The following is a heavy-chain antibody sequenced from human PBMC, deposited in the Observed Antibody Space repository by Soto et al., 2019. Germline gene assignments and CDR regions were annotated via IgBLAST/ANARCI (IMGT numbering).Heavy chain of an antibody. CDR2: ISESSSNT. CDR1: GLTFSRHA. V-gene: IGHV3-23*01. J-gene: IGHJ5*01. Sequence: EVQLLESGGGLVQPGGSLRLSCAASGLTFSRHAMAWVRQAPGKGLEWLSSISESSSNTYYADSVKGRFTISKDNSKNMLYLQMNSLRDEDTAVYYCEKKPNGFDSWGQGTLFTVSS. CDR3: EKKPNGFDS.